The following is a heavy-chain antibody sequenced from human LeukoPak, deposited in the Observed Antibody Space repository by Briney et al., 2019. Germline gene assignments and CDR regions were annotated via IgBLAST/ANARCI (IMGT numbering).Heavy chain of an antibody. CDR1: GFTFSSYS. CDR2: ISSSSSYI. J-gene: IGHJ1*01. Sequence: GGSLRLSCAASGFTFSSYSMNWVRQAPGKGLEWVSSISSSSSYIYYADSVKGRFTISRDNAKNSLYLQMNSLRAEDTAVYYCARDLNVLRYFDWFEKHWGQGTLVTVSS. D-gene: IGHD3-9*01. CDR3: ARDLNVLRYFDWFEKH. V-gene: IGHV3-21*01.